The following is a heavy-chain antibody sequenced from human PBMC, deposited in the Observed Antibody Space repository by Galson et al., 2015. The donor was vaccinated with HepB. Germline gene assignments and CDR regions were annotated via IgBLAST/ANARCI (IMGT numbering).Heavy chain of an antibody. Sequence: SVKVSCKASGYTFTSYATHWVRQAPGQRLEWMGWINAGNGNTKYSQKFQGRVTITRDTSASTAYMELSSLRSEDTAVYYCARRGRMPYCSGGSCYSGLPTFDYWGQGTLVTVSS. J-gene: IGHJ4*02. V-gene: IGHV1-3*01. CDR1: GYTFTSYA. CDR2: INAGNGNT. D-gene: IGHD2-15*01. CDR3: ARRGRMPYCSGGSCYSGLPTFDY.